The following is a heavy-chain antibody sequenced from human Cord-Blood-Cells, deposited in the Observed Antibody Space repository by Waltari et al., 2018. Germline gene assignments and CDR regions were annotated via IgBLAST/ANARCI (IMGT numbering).Heavy chain of an antibody. J-gene: IGHJ4*02. CDR3: TRFDDYSNY. D-gene: IGHD4-4*01. Sequence: EVQLVESGGGLVQPGGSLKLSCAASGFTFSGSAMHWVRQASGKGLEWVGRIRSKANSYATAYAASVKGRFTISRDDSKNTAYLQMNSLKTEDTAVYYCTRFDDYSNYWGQGTLVTVSS. V-gene: IGHV3-73*02. CDR1: GFTFSGSA. CDR2: IRSKANSYAT.